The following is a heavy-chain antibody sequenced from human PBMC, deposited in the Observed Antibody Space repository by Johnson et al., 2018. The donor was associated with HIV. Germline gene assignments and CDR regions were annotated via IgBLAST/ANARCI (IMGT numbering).Heavy chain of an antibody. V-gene: IGHV3-66*01. CDR1: GFTVSSNY. CDR3: ASAVARTKGGAFDI. CDR2: IYSGGST. J-gene: IGHJ3*02. Sequence: VQLVESGGGLVQPGGSLRLSCAASGFTVSSNYMSWVRQAPGKGLEWVSVIYSGGSTYYADSVKGRFTISRDNSKNTQYLQMTALGAEDTAVYYCASAVARTKGGAFDIWGQGTMVTVSS. D-gene: IGHD6-19*01.